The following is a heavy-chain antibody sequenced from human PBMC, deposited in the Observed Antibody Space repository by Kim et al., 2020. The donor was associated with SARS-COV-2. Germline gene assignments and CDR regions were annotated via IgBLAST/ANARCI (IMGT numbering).Heavy chain of an antibody. CDR1: GYSFTSYW. Sequence: GESLKISCKGSGYSFTSYWISWVRQMPGKGLEWMGRIDPSDSYTNYSPSFQGHVTISADKSISTAYLQWSSLKASDTAMYYCARHDVLRYFDWLLNYWGQGTLVTVSS. J-gene: IGHJ4*02. CDR2: IDPSDSYT. CDR3: ARHDVLRYFDWLLNY. D-gene: IGHD3-9*01. V-gene: IGHV5-10-1*01.